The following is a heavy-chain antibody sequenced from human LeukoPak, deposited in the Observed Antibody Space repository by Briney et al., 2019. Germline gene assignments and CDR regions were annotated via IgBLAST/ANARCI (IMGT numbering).Heavy chain of an antibody. V-gene: IGHV4-39*07. CDR1: GGSISSSSYY. Sequence: PSETLSLTCTVSGGSISSSSYYWGWIRQPPGKGLEWIGSIYYSGSTYYNPSLKSRVTISVDTSKNQFSLKLSSVTAADTAVYYCASDSSSGNSFDYWGQGTLVTVSS. CDR3: ASDSSSGNSFDY. D-gene: IGHD6-6*01. CDR2: IYYSGST. J-gene: IGHJ4*02.